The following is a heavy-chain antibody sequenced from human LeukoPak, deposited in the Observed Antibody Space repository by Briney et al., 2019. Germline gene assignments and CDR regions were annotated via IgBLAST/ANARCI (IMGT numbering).Heavy chain of an antibody. J-gene: IGHJ4*02. CDR3: ARNQFCSGGSCYSYVSHYYFDY. V-gene: IGHV1-18*01. CDR2: ISAYNGNT. Sequence: ASVKVSCKASGYTFTSYGISRVRQAPGQGLEWMGWISAYNGNTNYAQKLQGRVTMTTDTSTSTAYMELRSLRSDDTAVYYCARNQFCSGGSCYSYVSHYYFDYWGQGTLVTVSS. D-gene: IGHD2-15*01. CDR1: GYTFTSYG.